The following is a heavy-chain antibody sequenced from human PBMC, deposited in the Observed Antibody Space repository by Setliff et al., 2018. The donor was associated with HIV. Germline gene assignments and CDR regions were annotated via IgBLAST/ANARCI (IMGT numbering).Heavy chain of an antibody. Sequence: SETLSLTCTVSGGSMNSGGYYWTWIRQHPGKGLEWIGYIYASGSPDYNPSLESRVTISSGTSKNQFSLKLKSVTGADTAVYYCARVFHSLPTGLNGPLDMWGQGTLVTVSS. CDR1: GGSMNSGGYY. D-gene: IGHD4-17*01. CDR3: ARVFHSLPTGLNGPLDM. CDR2: IYASGSP. J-gene: IGHJ3*02. V-gene: IGHV4-31*03.